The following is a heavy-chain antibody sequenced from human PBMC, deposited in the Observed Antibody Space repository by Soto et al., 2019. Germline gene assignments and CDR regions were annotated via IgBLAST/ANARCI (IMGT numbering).Heavy chain of an antibody. CDR3: AKDLGSLFYYYYGMDV. Sequence: EVQLLESGGGLVQPGGSLRLSCAASGFTFSSYAMSWVRQAPGKGLEWVSAISGSGGSTYYADSVKGRFTISRDNSKNTLYLQMNSLRAEDTAVYYCAKDLGSLFYYYYGMDVWGQGTTVTVSS. D-gene: IGHD7-27*01. CDR2: ISGSGGST. CDR1: GFTFSSYA. V-gene: IGHV3-23*01. J-gene: IGHJ6*02.